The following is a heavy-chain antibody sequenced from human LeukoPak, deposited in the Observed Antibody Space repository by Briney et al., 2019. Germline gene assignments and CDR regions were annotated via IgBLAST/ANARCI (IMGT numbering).Heavy chain of an antibody. D-gene: IGHD6-19*01. J-gene: IGHJ4*02. CDR3: ARAPGYSSGWALSDY. Sequence: GGSLRLSCAASGFSFSSYGMHWVRQAPGKGLEGVAFIWYNGNNEYYAESVKGRFTISRDNSKNTLYLQMNSLRAEDTAVYYCARAPGYSSGWALSDYWGQGTLVSVSS. CDR2: IWYNGNNE. CDR1: GFSFSSYG. V-gene: IGHV3-33*01.